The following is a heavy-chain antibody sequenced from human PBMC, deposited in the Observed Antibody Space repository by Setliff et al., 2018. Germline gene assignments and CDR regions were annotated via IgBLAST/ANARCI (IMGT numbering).Heavy chain of an antibody. D-gene: IGHD5-12*01. CDR1: GFNFANSG. CDR2: IWFDGSFT. CDR3: ARARGYNFGYADS. J-gene: IGHJ4*02. Sequence: GESLQISCAASGFNFANSGMHWVRQAPGKGLEWVTLIWFDGSFTYYGDSVRGRFTVSRDNSQNTVYLQMNSLTPDDTAMYFCARARGYNFGYADSWGQGTLVTVSS. V-gene: IGHV3-33*01.